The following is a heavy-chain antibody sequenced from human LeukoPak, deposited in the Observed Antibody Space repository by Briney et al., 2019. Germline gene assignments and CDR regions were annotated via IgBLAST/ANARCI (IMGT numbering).Heavy chain of an antibody. J-gene: IGHJ4*02. CDR3: ASLYYDSSGYYDY. D-gene: IGHD3-22*01. Sequence: GGSLRLSCAASGFTFSSYEMNWVRQAPGKGLEWVSYISSSGSTIYYADSVKGRFTISRDNAKNSLYLQMNSLRAEDTAVYYCASLYYDSSGYYDYWGQGTLVTVSS. CDR1: GFTFSSYE. V-gene: IGHV3-48*03. CDR2: ISSSGSTI.